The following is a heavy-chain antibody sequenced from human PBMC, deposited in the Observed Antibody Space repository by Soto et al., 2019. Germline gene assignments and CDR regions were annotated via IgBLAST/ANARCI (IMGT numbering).Heavy chain of an antibody. D-gene: IGHD5-18*01. CDR3: ATRIQLWLKQDDY. Sequence: PAETLSLTCAVSVYSISIGYCWGCIRQPPVKGLEWIGSIYQSGSTYYNPSLKSRVTISVDTSKNQFSLKLSSVTAADAAVYYCATRIQLWLKQDDYWGQGTMVTVSS. CDR1: VYSISIGYC. J-gene: IGHJ4*02. V-gene: IGHV4-38-2*01. CDR2: IYQSGST.